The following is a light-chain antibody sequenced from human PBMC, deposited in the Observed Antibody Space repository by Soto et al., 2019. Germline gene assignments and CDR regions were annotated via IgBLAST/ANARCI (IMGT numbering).Light chain of an antibody. J-gene: IGKJ1*01. V-gene: IGKV3-15*01. Sequence: IVMSQSPATLSVSPGERATLSCRASQSVSRNLAWYQQKPGQAPRLLIYGASTRATGIPARFSGSGSGTEFTLTISSLQSEDFAVYYCQQYNKWPRTFGQGTNVDIK. CDR1: QSVSRN. CDR2: GAS. CDR3: QQYNKWPRT.